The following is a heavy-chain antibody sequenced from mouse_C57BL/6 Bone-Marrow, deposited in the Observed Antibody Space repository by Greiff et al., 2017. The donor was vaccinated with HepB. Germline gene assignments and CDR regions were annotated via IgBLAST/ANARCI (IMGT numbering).Heavy chain of an antibody. D-gene: IGHD1-1*01. CDR3: ATDYDYNFDY. J-gene: IGHJ2*03. Sequence: QVQLQQPGAELVMPGASVKLSCKASGYTFTSYWMHWVKQRPGQGLEWIGEIDPSDSYTNYNQKFKGKSTLTVDKSSSTAYMKLSSLTSEDSAVYDCATDYDYNFDYWGQGTGLTVSS. V-gene: IGHV1-69*01. CDR1: GYTFTSYW. CDR2: IDPSDSYT.